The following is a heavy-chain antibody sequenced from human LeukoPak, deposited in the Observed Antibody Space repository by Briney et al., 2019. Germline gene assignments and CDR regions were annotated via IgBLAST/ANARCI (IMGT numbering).Heavy chain of an antibody. V-gene: IGHV4-61*01. Sequence: SETLSLTCTVSGYSISSDYYWGWIRQPPGKGLEWIGYIYYSGSTNYDPSLKSRVTTSVDTSKNQFSLKLSSVTAADTAVYYCARAGTYSSGWYDYFDYWGQGTLVTVSS. D-gene: IGHD6-19*01. CDR2: IYYSGST. CDR1: GYSISSDYY. CDR3: ARAGTYSSGWYDYFDY. J-gene: IGHJ4*02.